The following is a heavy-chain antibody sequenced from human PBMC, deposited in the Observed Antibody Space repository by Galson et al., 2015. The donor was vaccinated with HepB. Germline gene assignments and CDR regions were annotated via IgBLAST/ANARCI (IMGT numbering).Heavy chain of an antibody. Sequence: SLRLSCAASGFNFSSYSMNWVRQAPGKGLEWVSSISSSSSYIYYADSVKGRFTISRDNAKNPLYLQMNSLRAEDTAVYYCARDGMTTVTPFDYLGQGTLVTVSS. J-gene: IGHJ4*02. D-gene: IGHD4-17*01. CDR1: GFNFSSYS. CDR3: ARDGMTTVTPFDY. CDR2: ISSSSSYI. V-gene: IGHV3-21*01.